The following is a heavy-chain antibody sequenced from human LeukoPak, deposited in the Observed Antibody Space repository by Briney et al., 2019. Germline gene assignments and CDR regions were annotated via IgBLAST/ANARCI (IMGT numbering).Heavy chain of an antibody. D-gene: IGHD6-19*01. CDR2: IYYSGST. J-gene: IGHJ4*02. V-gene: IGHV4-59*08. Sequence: PSETLSLTCTVSGGSISSYYWSWIRQPPGKGLEWIGYIYYSGSTNYNPSLKSRVTISVDTSKNQFSLKLSSVTAADTAVYYCARHAGYSGGWYNSYFDYWGQGTLVTVSS. CDR3: ARHAGYSGGWYNSYFDY. CDR1: GGSISSYY.